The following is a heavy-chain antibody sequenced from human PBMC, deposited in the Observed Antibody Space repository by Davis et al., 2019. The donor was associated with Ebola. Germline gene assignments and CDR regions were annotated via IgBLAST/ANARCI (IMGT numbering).Heavy chain of an antibody. CDR3: ARDGPLGNV. D-gene: IGHD1-1*01. V-gene: IGHV3-53*05. J-gene: IGHJ4*02. CDR1: GFTFSNYY. CDR2: IYGDTTT. Sequence: GESLKISCVASGFTFSNYYFSWVRQAPGKRLEWVSSIYGDTTTYYADSVKGRFTISRDNSKNMVYLQFNSLRTEDTAVYYCARDGPLGNVWGQGTLVTVSA.